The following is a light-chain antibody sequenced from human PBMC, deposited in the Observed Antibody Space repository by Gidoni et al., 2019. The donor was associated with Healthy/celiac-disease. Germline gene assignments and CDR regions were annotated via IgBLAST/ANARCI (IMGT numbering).Light chain of an antibody. Sequence: ILLTQSPATLSLSPGERATISCRASQSVSSYLAWYQQTPGQAPRLLIYDASNRDTGIPARFSGSGSGTDVTITSSSREPEDGAVYYCQQRSNWPPGLTFGGGTKVEIK. CDR1: QSVSSY. CDR2: DAS. V-gene: IGKV3-11*01. CDR3: QQRSNWPPGLT. J-gene: IGKJ4*01.